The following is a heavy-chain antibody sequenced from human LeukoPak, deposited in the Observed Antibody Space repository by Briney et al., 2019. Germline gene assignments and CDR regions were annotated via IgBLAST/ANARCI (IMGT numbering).Heavy chain of an antibody. J-gene: IGHJ5*01. D-gene: IGHD1-26*01. CDR3: ATEKDLLLDS. CDR1: GYSLSELS. Sequence: ASVKVSCKVSGYSLSELSTHWVRQAPGQGVEGMGGFDPGDDETIYAQKFQGRVTMTEDTSTDTAYLELSSLRSEDTAVYFCATEKDLLLDSWGQGTPVTVSS. CDR2: FDPGDDET. V-gene: IGHV1-24*01.